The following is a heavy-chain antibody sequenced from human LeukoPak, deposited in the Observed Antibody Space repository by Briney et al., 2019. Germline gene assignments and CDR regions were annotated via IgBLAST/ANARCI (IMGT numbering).Heavy chain of an antibody. Sequence: SETLSLTCTVSGGSISSGDYYWSWIRQPPGKGLVWIGYIYYSGSTYYNPSLKSRVTISVDTSKNQFSLKLSSVTAADTAVYYCAREGYFGSGSYSVRFDPWGQGTLVTVSS. CDR1: GGSISSGDYY. CDR3: AREGYFGSGSYSVRFDP. J-gene: IGHJ5*02. D-gene: IGHD3-10*01. CDR2: IYYSGST. V-gene: IGHV4-30-4*01.